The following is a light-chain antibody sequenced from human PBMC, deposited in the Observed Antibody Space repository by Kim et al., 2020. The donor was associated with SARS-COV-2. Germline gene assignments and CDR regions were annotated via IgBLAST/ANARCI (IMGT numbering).Light chain of an antibody. CDR2: DVS. CDR1: STDVGCYDY. Sequence: GPSFTISCTGTSTDVGCYDYVASYQQHPGKAPKLMIYDVSSRPTVLSTRFSGSKSGNTASLTISWLQPEDEADYYCSSFTDSSTWVFCGGTKLSVL. CDR3: SSFTDSSTWV. J-gene: IGLJ3*02. V-gene: IGLV2-14*03.